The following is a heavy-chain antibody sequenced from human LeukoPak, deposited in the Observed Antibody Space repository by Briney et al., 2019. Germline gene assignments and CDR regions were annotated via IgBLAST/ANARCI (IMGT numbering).Heavy chain of an antibody. CDR2: ISGSGGST. J-gene: IGHJ4*02. Sequence: GESLRLSCAASGFTFSSYAMSWVRQAPGKGLEWVSAISGSGGSTYYADSVKGRFTISRDNSKNTLYLQMNSLRAEDTAVYYCAKVSALWFGEGYYFDYWGQRTLVTVSS. D-gene: IGHD3-10*01. V-gene: IGHV3-23*01. CDR1: GFTFSSYA. CDR3: AKVSALWFGEGYYFDY.